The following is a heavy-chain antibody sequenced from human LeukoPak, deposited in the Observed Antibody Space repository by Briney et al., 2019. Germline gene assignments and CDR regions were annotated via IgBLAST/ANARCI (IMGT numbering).Heavy chain of an antibody. D-gene: IGHD3-10*01. CDR3: ARDLGIDYYGSGSYYLQYGMDV. CDR1: GFTFSSYW. Sequence: QSGGSLRLSCAASGFTFSSYWMSWVRQAPGKGLEWVANIKQDGSEKYYVDSVKGRFTISRDNAKNSLYLQMNSLRAEDTAVYYCARDLGIDYYGSGSYYLQYGMDVWGQGTTVTVSS. J-gene: IGHJ6*02. CDR2: IKQDGSEK. V-gene: IGHV3-7*01.